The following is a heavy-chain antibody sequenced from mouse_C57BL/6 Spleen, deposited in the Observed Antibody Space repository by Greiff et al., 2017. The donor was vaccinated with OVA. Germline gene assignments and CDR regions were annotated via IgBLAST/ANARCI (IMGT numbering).Heavy chain of an antibody. J-gene: IGHJ2*01. CDR1: GYTFTSYW. V-gene: IGHV1-50*01. Sequence: VKLQQPGAELVKPGASVKLSCKASGYTFTSYWMQWVKQRPGQGLEWIGEIDPSDSYTNYNQKFKGKATLTVDTSSSTAYMQLSSLTSEDSAVYYCARYPLYYFDYWGQGTTLTVSS. CDR2: IDPSDSYT. D-gene: IGHD6-1*01. CDR3: ARYPLYYFDY.